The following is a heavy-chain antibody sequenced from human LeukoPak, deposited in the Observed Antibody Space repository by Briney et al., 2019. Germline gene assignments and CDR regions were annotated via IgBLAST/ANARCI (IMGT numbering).Heavy chain of an antibody. CDR1: GGSISSYY. D-gene: IGHD6-6*01. Sequence: SETLSLTCTVSGGSISSYYWSWIRQPPGKGLEWIGYIYTSGSTNYNPSLKSRVTISEDTSKNQFSLKLSSVTAADTAVYYCARHASSSLYYYMDVWGKGTTVTVSS. CDR3: ARHASSSLYYYMDV. J-gene: IGHJ6*03. CDR2: IYTSGST. V-gene: IGHV4-4*09.